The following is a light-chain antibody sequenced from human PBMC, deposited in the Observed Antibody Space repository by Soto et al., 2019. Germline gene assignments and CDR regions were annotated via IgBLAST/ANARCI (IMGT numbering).Light chain of an antibody. CDR3: AAWHDSRNGVL. CDR2: NND. J-gene: IGLJ2*01. CDR1: TSNIGSNT. V-gene: IGLV1-44*01. Sequence: QSVLTQTPSASGTPGQRVTISCSGSTSNIGSNTVNWYQQLPGTAPKLLIYNNDERPSGVPDRVSGSKSGTSASLAISGRQSEDEADYYRAAWHDSRNGVLFGGGTQLTVL.